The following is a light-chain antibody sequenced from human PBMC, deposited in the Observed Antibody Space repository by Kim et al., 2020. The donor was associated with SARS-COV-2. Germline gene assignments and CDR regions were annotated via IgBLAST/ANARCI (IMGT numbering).Light chain of an antibody. CDR3: QVWDTDSDHWV. J-gene: IGLJ3*02. V-gene: IGLV3-21*04. CDR2: NDL. CDR1: NIETKS. Sequence: SYELTQPPSVSVAPGMTATLPCGGSNIETKSVHWYRQKPGQAPVVVIYNDLDRPSGIPERLSGSNSGNTATLTVSRVEAGDEADYYCQVWDTDSDHWVFGGGTQLTVL.